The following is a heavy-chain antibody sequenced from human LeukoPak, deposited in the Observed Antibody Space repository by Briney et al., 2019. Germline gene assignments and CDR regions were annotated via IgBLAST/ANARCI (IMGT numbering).Heavy chain of an antibody. V-gene: IGHV6-1*01. D-gene: IGHD1-26*01. J-gene: IGHJ4*02. Sequence: SQTLSLTCAISGDSLSSNSAAWNWLRQSPSRGLEWLGRTYYRSKWYNDYAVSVKSRITINPDTSKNQFSLQLNSVTPEDTAVYYCARDSEWELPSYFDYWGQGTLVTVSS. CDR1: GDSLSSNSAA. CDR3: ARDSEWELPSYFDY. CDR2: TYYRSKWYN.